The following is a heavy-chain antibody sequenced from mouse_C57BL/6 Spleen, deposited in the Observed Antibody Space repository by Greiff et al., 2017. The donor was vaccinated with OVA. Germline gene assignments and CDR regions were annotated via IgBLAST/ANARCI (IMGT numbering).Heavy chain of an antibody. Sequence: EVHLVESGEGLVKPGGSLKLSCAASGFTFSSYAMSWVRQTPEKRLEWVAYISSGGDYIYYADTVKGRFTISRDNARNTLYLQMSSLKSEDTAMYYCTRVYSNSYYYAMDYWGQGTSVTVSS. J-gene: IGHJ4*01. CDR1: GFTFSSYA. CDR2: ISSGGDYI. V-gene: IGHV5-9-1*02. CDR3: TRVYSNSYYYAMDY. D-gene: IGHD2-5*01.